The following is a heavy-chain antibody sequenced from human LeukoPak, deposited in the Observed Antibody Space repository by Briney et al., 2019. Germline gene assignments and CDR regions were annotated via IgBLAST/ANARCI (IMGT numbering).Heavy chain of an antibody. J-gene: IGHJ5*02. Sequence: SETLSLTCAVSGGSISSSNWWSWVRQPPGKGLEWIGEIYHSGSTNYNPSLKSRVTISVDKSKNQFSLKLSSVTAADTAVYYCARGLPAGNYYDSSGLNNWFDPWGQGTLVTVSS. CDR1: GGSISSSNW. D-gene: IGHD3-22*01. CDR2: IYHSGST. V-gene: IGHV4-4*02. CDR3: ARGLPAGNYYDSSGLNNWFDP.